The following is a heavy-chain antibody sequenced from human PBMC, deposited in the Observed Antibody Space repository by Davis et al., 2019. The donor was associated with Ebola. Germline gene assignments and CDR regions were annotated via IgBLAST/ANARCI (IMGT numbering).Heavy chain of an antibody. CDR3: ARHRGNYYDY. CDR1: GGSISTHY. J-gene: IGHJ4*02. CDR2: IYYSGST. D-gene: IGHD1-26*01. Sequence: SETLSLTCTVPGGSISTHYWSWIRQPPGKGLEWIGYIYYSGSTNYNSSLKSRITISVDTSKNQFSLKLNSVTATDTAVYYCARHRGNYYDYWGQGTLVTVSS. V-gene: IGHV4-59*08.